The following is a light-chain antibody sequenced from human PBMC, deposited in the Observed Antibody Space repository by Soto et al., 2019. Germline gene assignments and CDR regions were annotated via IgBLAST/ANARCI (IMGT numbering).Light chain of an antibody. CDR3: NSYVGSNNYL. V-gene: IGLV2-8*01. CDR1: ASDIGRYNY. Sequence: QSALTQPPSASGSPGQSVTISCIGTASDIGRYNYVSLYQHHPGKAPKLIIYEVTKRPSGVPDRFSGSKSGNTASLTVSGLQADDEADYYCNSYVGSNNYLLGTATKVTV. CDR2: EVT. J-gene: IGLJ1*01.